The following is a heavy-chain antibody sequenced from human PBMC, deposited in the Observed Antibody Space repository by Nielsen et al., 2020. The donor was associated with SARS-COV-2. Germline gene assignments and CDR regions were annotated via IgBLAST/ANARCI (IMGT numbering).Heavy chain of an antibody. V-gene: IGHV4-34*01. CDR2: INHSGST. D-gene: IGHD1-26*01. Sequence: SETLSLTCAVYGGSFSGYYWSWIRRPPGKGLEWIGEINHSGSTNYNPSLKSRVTISVDTSKNQFSLKLSSVTAADTAVYYCARGGHRELYVPYYYGMDVWGQGTTVTVSS. J-gene: IGHJ6*02. CDR1: GGSFSGYY. CDR3: ARGGHRELYVPYYYGMDV.